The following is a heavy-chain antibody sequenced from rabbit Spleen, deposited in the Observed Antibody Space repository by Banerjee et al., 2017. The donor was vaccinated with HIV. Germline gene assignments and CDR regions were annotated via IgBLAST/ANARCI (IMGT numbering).Heavy chain of an antibody. V-gene: IGHV1S45*01. CDR3: ASRYAASSYAFNL. D-gene: IGHD8-1*01. J-gene: IGHJ4*01. CDR2: IYTGNSKT. CDR1: GFSFSSGYD. Sequence: QEQLVESGGGLVQPGASLTLTCTASGFSFSSGYDMCWVRQAPGKGLEWIACIYTGNSKTYYANWAKGRFTISKTSSTTVTLQMTSLTVADTATYFCASRYAASSYAFNLWGQGTLVTVS.